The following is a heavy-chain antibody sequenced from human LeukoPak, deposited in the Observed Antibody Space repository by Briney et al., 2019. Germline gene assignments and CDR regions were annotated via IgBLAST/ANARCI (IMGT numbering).Heavy chain of an antibody. D-gene: IGHD3-10*02. CDR3: ARVLLCSGPNFDY. CDR2: IKQDGSEK. CDR1: GFTFSSYW. J-gene: IGHJ4*02. V-gene: IGHV3-7*03. Sequence: GGSLRLSCAASGFTFSSYWMSWVRQAPGKGLEWVANIKQDGSEKYYVDSVKGRFTISRDNAKNSLYLQMNSLRAEDTAVYYCARVLLCSGPNFDYWGQGTLVTVSS.